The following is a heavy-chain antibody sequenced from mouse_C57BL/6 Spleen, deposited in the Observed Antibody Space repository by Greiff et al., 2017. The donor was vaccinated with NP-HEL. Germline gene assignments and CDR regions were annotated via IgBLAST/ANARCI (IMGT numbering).Heavy chain of an antibody. CDR1: GYSITSGYY. D-gene: IGHD1-1*01. V-gene: IGHV3-6*01. CDR2: ISYDGSN. CDR3: ARETTVVRYYAMDY. Sequence: EVKLLESGPGLVKPSQSLSLTCSVTGYSITSGYYWNWIRQFPGNKLEWMGYISYDGSNNYNPSLKNRISITRDTSKNQFFLKLNSVTTEDTATYYCARETTVVRYYAMDYWGQGTSVTVSS. J-gene: IGHJ4*01.